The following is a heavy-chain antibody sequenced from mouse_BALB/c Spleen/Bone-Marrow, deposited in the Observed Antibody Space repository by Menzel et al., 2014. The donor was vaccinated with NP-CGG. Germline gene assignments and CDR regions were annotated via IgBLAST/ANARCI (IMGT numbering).Heavy chain of an antibody. V-gene: IGHV4-2*02. D-gene: IGHD1-2*01. J-gene: IGHJ2*01. CDR1: GFDFGGYW. CDR3: ARLGHYGYQDN. CDR2: INPGSSTI. Sequence: EVMLVESGGGLVQPGGSLNLACVASGFDFGGYWMSWARLAPGKGLEWIGEINPGSSTINYSPSLKDKFIISRDNAKNTLCLQMSKVRSEDTALYYCARLGHYGYQDNWGQGTTLTVSS.